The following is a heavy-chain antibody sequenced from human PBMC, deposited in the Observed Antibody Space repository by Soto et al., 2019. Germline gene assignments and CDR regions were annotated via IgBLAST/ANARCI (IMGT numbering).Heavy chain of an antibody. J-gene: IGHJ6*02. V-gene: IGHV4-4*07. CDR1: GGSMTNYY. CDR2: IQSGGNT. CDR3: ARGLMTVAGRYYYALDV. D-gene: IGHD6-19*01. Sequence: TSETLSLTCNVSGGSMTNYYWTWIRQTAGRGLEWIGRIQSGGNTNFNPSLNSRVTMSIDPSKNQFSLKLSSVTAADTALYYCARGLMTVAGRYYYALDVWGQGTTVTVSS.